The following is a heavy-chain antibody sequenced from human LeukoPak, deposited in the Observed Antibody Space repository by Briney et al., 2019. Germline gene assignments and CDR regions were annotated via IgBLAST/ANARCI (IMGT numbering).Heavy chain of an antibody. J-gene: IGHJ4*02. CDR3: ASSDILTGYFSY. V-gene: IGHV3-21*01. D-gene: IGHD3-9*01. Sequence: PGGSLRLSCAASGFTFSSYSMNWVRQAPGKGLEWVSSISSSSSYIYYADSVKGRFTISRDNAKNSLYLQMNSLRAEDTAVYYCASSDILTGYFSYWGQGTLVTVSS. CDR1: GFTFSSYS. CDR2: ISSSSSYI.